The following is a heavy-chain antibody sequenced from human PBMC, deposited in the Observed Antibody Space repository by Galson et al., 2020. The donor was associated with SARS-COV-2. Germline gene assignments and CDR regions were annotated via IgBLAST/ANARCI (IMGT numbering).Heavy chain of an antibody. V-gene: IGHV4-31*03. J-gene: IGHJ4*02. CDR2: IYYRGST. D-gene: IGHD3-22*01. Sequence: SQTLSLTCTVSGGSISSGAYYWSWIRQHPGKGLEWIGYIYYRGSTYYNPSLNSRVTISVDTSKNQFSLKLSSVTAADTAVYYCARTYYYDSSGYYYQYYFDYWGQGTLVTVSS. CDR3: ARTYYYDSSGYYYQYYFDY. CDR1: GGSISSGAYY.